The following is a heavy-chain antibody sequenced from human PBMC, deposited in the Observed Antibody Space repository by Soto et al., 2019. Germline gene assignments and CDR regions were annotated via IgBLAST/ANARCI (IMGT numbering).Heavy chain of an antibody. Sequence: QVQLVQSGAEVKKPGSSVKVSCKASGGTFSSYAISWVRQAPGQGLEWMGGIIPICGTANYAQKFQGRVTITADEATSTAYMELSSLRSEDTAVYYCAGDRGVVNPKGYSDLCGRGTLVTVSS. CDR2: IIPICGTA. V-gene: IGHV1-69*01. CDR1: GGTFSSYA. CDR3: AGDRGVVNPKGYSDL. J-gene: IGHJ2*01. D-gene: IGHD2-21*01.